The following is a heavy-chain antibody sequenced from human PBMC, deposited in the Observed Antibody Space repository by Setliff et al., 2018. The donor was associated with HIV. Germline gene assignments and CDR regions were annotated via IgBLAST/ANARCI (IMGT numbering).Heavy chain of an antibody. CDR3: TTYSGYTDGPIEKYFDY. Sequence: PGGSLRLSCAASGFSFSHAWMTWVRQAPGQGLEWVALIKSKTDGGTTDYAAPVRGRFTLSRDDSKNTLYLQMNSLKPEDTAVYYCTTYSGYTDGPIEKYFDYWGRGTPVTVSS. J-gene: IGHJ4*02. CDR2: IKSKTDGGTT. D-gene: IGHD5-12*01. CDR1: GFSFSHAW. V-gene: IGHV3-15*01.